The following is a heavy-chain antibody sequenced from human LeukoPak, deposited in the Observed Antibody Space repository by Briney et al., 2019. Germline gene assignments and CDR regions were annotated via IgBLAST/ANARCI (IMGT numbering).Heavy chain of an antibody. J-gene: IGHJ6*03. CDR1: GYTFTGYY. CDR3: ARVGYSSSWYPNYYYYYYMDV. D-gene: IGHD6-13*01. CDR2: INPNSGGT. V-gene: IGHV1-2*02. Sequence: ASVKVSCKASGYTFTGYYMHWVRQAPGQGLEWMGWINPNSGGTNCAQKFQGRVTITRNTSISTAYMELNSLRSEDTAVYYCARVGYSSSWYPNYYYYYYMDVWGKGTTVTVSS.